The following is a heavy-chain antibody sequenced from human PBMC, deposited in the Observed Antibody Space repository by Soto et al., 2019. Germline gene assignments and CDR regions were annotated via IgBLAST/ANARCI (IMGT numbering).Heavy chain of an antibody. V-gene: IGHV3-15*01. J-gene: IGHJ3*01. D-gene: IGHD3-16*02. CDR3: TTDRPFTGGGVIVT. Sequence: EVQLVESGGGLIKPGGSLRLSCVASGFTFSNLWMTWVRQAPGKGLEWVGRIKSNVNGGTTDYAAPVKGRFTISRDDSKDTLYLEMNSLKTEDTAVYYCTTDRPFTGGGVIVTRGQGTMVTVSS. CDR2: IKSNVNGGTT. CDR1: GFTFSNLW.